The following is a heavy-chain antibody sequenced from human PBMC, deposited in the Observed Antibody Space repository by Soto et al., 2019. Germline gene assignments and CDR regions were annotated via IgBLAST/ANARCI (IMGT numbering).Heavy chain of an antibody. J-gene: IGHJ4*02. CDR1: GFTFSSYG. CDR3: AREWRASPSGALDY. CDR2: IWYDGSNK. D-gene: IGHD3-16*01. Sequence: QVQLVESGGGVVQPGRSLRLSCAASGFTFSSYGMHWVRQAPGKGLEWVAVIWYDGSNKYYADSVKGRFTISRDNSKNMLYLQMNSLRAEDTAVYYCAREWRASPSGALDYWGQGTLVTVSS. V-gene: IGHV3-33*01.